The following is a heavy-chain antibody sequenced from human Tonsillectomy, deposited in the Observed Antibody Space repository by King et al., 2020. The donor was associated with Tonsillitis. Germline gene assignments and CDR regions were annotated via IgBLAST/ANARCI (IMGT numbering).Heavy chain of an antibody. CDR1: GFTFSHSA. CDR3: TRLRYCDNNGCYDY. J-gene: IGHJ4*02. V-gene: IGHV3-73*02. D-gene: IGHD2-2*01. CDR2: IRTKLNNYAT. Sequence: VQLVESGGGLIQPGGSLKLSCAASGFTFSHSAMHWVRQASGKGLEYIGRIRTKLNNYATSYSASVKGRFTISRDDSKNTAYLQMNSLKTEDTAVYYCTRLRYCDNNGCYDYWGQGTLVTVSS.